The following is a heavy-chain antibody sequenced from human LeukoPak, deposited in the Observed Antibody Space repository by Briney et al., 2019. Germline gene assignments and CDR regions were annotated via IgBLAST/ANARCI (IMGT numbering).Heavy chain of an antibody. V-gene: IGHV3-7*02. CDR1: GFSFSPYW. CDR2: IKEDGSQK. D-gene: IGHD1-26*01. Sequence: GGSLRLSCAASGFSFSPYWMTWVRQAPGKGLEWVANIKEDGSQKFYVDSVKGRFTISRDNAKNTLYLQMNSLRAEDTAVYYCARVSTYSAIDYWGQGTLVTVSS. J-gene: IGHJ4*02. CDR3: ARVSTYSAIDY.